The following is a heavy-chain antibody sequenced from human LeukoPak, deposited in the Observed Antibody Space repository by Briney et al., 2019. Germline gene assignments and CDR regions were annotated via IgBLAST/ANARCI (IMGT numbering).Heavy chain of an antibody. CDR3: AKGEGWQQPYYYYMDV. CDR1: GFTFSNYG. V-gene: IGHV3-30*02. Sequence: GGSLRLSCAASGFTFSNYGMHRVRQAPGKGLEWVAFIRYDGSNKYYADSVKGRFTISRDNSKNTLYLQMNSLRAEDTAVYYCAKGEGWQQPYYYYMDVWGKGTTVTISS. D-gene: IGHD6-13*01. CDR2: IRYDGSNK. J-gene: IGHJ6*03.